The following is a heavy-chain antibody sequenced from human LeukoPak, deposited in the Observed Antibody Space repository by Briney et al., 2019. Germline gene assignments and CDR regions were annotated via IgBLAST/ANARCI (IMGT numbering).Heavy chain of an antibody. CDR3: ARVPTTVTTNYYYYYGMDV. Sequence: ASVKVSCKASGYTFTSYGIRWVRQAPGQGLEWMGWISAYNGNTNYAQKLQGRVTMTTDTSTSTAYMELRSLRSDDTAVYYCARVPTTVTTNYYYYYGMDVWGQGTTVTVSS. V-gene: IGHV1-18*01. CDR1: GYTFTSYG. CDR2: ISAYNGNT. D-gene: IGHD4-17*01. J-gene: IGHJ6*02.